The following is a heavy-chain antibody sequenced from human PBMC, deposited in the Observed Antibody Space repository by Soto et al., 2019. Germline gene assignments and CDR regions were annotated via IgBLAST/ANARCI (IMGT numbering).Heavy chain of an antibody. CDR3: ARDKSGMDV. Sequence: SETLSLTCTVSGGSISSYYWSWIRQPPGKGLEWIGYIYYSGSTNYNPSLKSRVTISVDTSKNQFSLKLSSVTAADTAVYYCARDKSGMDVWGQGTTGTVSS. J-gene: IGHJ6*02. CDR2: IYYSGST. V-gene: IGHV4-59*01. CDR1: GGSISSYY.